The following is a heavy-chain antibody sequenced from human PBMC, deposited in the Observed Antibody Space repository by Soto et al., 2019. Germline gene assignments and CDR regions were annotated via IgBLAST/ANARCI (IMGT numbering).Heavy chain of an antibody. CDR3: AHGRKTLRTPYCRGGTCYSWFDP. CDR1: GFSLSTSGVG. V-gene: IGHV2-5*02. CDR2: IYWDDDK. J-gene: IGHJ5*02. Sequence: QITLKESGPTLVKPTQTLTLTCTFSGFSLSTSGVGVGWVRQPPGKALEWLALIYWDDDKRYSPSLKSRLTITTATSKNQVVLTLTNMDPVDTATYYCAHGRKTLRTPYCRGGTCYSWFDPWGQGTLVTVSS. D-gene: IGHD2-15*01.